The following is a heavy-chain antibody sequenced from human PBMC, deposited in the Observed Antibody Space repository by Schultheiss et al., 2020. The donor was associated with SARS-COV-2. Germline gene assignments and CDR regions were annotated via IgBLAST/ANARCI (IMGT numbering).Heavy chain of an antibody. CDR1: GGSFSGYY. CDR3: ARQRGYFDY. CDR2: IYYSGST. D-gene: IGHD3-16*01. Sequence: SETLSLTCAVYGGSFSGYYWSWIRQPPGKGLEWIGYIYYSGSTYYNPSLKSRVTISVDTSKNQFSLKLSSVTAADTAVYYCARQRGYFDYWGQGTLVTVSS. V-gene: IGHV4-59*08. J-gene: IGHJ4*02.